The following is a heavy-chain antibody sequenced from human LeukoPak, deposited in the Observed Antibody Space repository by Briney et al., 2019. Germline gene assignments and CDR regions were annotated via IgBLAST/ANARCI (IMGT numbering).Heavy chain of an antibody. J-gene: IGHJ4*02. CDR2: IWYNGSNK. CDR1: GFTFSSYG. CDR3: ARVKGYGDYADY. D-gene: IGHD4-17*01. Sequence: PGRSLRLSCAASGFTFSSYGMHWVRQAPGKGLEWVAVIWYNGSNKYYADSVKGRFTISRDNSKNTLYLQMNSLRAEDTAVYYCARVKGYGDYADYWGQGTLVTVSS. V-gene: IGHV3-33*01.